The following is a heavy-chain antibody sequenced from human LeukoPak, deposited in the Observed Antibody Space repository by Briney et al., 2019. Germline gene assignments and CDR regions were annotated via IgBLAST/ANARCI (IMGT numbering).Heavy chain of an antibody. CDR1: GFSVSSNY. CDR3: ANRITAAAIGY. Sequence: TGGSLRLSCAASGFSVSSNYMSWVRQAPGKGLEWVSVIYSDGSTYYADSVKGRFTISRDSTKNTLYLQMNSLRAEDTAVYYCANRITAAAIGYWGQGTLATVSS. CDR2: IYSDGST. V-gene: IGHV3-53*01. D-gene: IGHD6-13*01. J-gene: IGHJ4*02.